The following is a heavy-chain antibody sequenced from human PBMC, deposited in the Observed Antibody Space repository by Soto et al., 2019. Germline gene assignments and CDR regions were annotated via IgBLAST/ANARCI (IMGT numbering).Heavy chain of an antibody. CDR1: RYTFTGYY. CDR3: ARSIAARLTYFDY. D-gene: IGHD6-6*01. CDR2: INPNSGGT. J-gene: IGHJ4*02. V-gene: IGHV1-2*04. Sequence: APVKVSCRASRYTFTGYYMHWVRQAPGQGLEWMGWINPNSGGTNYAQKFQGWVTMTRDTSISTAYMELSRLRSDDTAVYYCARSIAARLTYFDYWGQGTLVTVSS.